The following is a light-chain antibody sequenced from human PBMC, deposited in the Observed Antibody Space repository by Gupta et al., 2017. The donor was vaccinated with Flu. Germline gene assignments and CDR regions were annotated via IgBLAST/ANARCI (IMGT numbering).Light chain of an antibody. J-gene: IGLJ3*02. CDR3: QTWGTQGV. CDR2: LNSDGSH. V-gene: IGLV4-69*01. Sequence: QLVLTQSPSASASLGASVKLTCTLSSGHSSYAIAWHQQQPEKGPRYLMKLNSDGSHSKGDGIPDRFSGSSSGAERYLTISSLQSEDEADYDCQTWGTQGVFGGGTKLTVL. CDR1: SGHSSYA.